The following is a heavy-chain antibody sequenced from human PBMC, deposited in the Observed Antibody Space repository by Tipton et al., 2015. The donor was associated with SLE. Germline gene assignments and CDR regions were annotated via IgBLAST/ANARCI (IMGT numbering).Heavy chain of an antibody. V-gene: IGHV4-38-2*02. D-gene: IGHD3-10*01. J-gene: IGHJ4*02. CDR3: ARGGLDGSGSFYRLPGYFDY. CDR1: GYSISSGYY. Sequence: LRLSCTVSGYSISSGYYWGWIRQPPGKGLEWIGSIYHSGSTYYNPSLKSRVTISVDTSKNKFSLKLSSVTAADTAVYYCARGGLDGSGSFYRLPGYFDYWGQGTLVTVSS. CDR2: IYHSGST.